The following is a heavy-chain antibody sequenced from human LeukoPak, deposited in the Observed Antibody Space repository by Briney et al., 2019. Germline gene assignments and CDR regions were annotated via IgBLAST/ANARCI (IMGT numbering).Heavy chain of an antibody. CDR2: ISYEGSNK. Sequence: PGGSLRLFCAASGFTFSSYAMQWVRQAPGGGLEWVAVISYEGSNKYYADSVKGRFTISRDNSKNTLYLQMNSLRAEDTAVYYCARERLAAAGNYYYGMDVWGQGTTVTVSS. D-gene: IGHD6-13*01. V-gene: IGHV3-30*04. J-gene: IGHJ6*02. CDR1: GFTFSSYA. CDR3: ARERLAAAGNYYYGMDV.